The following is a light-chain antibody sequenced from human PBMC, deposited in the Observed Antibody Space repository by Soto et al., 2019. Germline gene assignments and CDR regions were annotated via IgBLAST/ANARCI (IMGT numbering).Light chain of an antibody. J-gene: IGKJ4*01. CDR2: DTS. Sequence: IVLTQSPDTLSLSPGERATLSCRASQSVGRRYLAWYQQKPGQAPMLLIYDTSDRASDIPDRFSGSESGTDFTLTISRLVPEDFAVYYCQYQGTFGGGTKVEIE. V-gene: IGKV3-20*01. CDR3: QYQGT. CDR1: QSVGRRY.